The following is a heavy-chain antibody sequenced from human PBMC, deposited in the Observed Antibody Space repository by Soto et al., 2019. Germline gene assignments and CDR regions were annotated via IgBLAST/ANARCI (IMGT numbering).Heavy chain of an antibody. J-gene: IGHJ4*02. Sequence: ASVKVSCKASGYTFTGYYMHWVRQAPGQGLEWMGWINPNSGGTNYAQKFQGRVTMTRDTSISTAYMELSRLRSDDTAVYYCARDADRSYYDNSGYHEDWGQGTLVNVSS. V-gene: IGHV1-2*02. CDR3: ARDADRSYYDNSGYHED. CDR2: INPNSGGT. D-gene: IGHD3-22*01. CDR1: GYTFTGYY.